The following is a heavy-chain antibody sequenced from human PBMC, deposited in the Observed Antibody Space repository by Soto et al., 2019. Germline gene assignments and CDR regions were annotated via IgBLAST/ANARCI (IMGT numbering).Heavy chain of an antibody. V-gene: IGHV1-18*01. CDR2: ISAYNGNT. CDR3: ARGYHDRSKVGPFDR. D-gene: IGHD2-15*01. J-gene: IGHJ3*02. CDR1: GYTFTSYG. Sequence: ASVKVSCKASGYTFTSYGISWVRQAPGQGLEWMGWISAYNGNTKYAQKLQGRVTMTTDTSTSTAYMELRSLRSDDTAVYYCARGYHDRSKVGPFDRWGQGTMVTVSS.